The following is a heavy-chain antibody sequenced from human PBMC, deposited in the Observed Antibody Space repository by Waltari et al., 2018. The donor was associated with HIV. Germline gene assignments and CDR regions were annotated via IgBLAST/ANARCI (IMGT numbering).Heavy chain of an antibody. V-gene: IGHV4-38-2*01. D-gene: IGHD3-9*01. Sequence: QVQLQESGPGLVKPSETLSLTCAVSGYSISSGYYWGWIRQPPGKGLEWFGSLYHSGATYYNPSLKSRISISLDTSKNHFSLKLSSVTAADTAVYFCARAVLRYFDNWFDPWGQGTLVTVS. J-gene: IGHJ5*02. CDR2: LYHSGAT. CDR1: GYSISSGYY. CDR3: ARAVLRYFDNWFDP.